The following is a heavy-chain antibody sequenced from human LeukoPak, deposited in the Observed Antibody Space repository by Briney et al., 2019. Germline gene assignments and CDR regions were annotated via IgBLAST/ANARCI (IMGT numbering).Heavy chain of an antibody. CDR1: GGSFSGYY. CDR2: INHSGST. Sequence: SETLSLTCAVYGGSFSGYYWSWIRQPPGKGLEWIGEINHSGSTNYNPSLKSRVTISVDTSKNQFSLKLSSVTAADTAVYYCARKYGSAPNWFDPWGQGTLVAVSS. V-gene: IGHV4-34*01. CDR3: ARKYGSAPNWFDP. D-gene: IGHD3-10*01. J-gene: IGHJ5*02.